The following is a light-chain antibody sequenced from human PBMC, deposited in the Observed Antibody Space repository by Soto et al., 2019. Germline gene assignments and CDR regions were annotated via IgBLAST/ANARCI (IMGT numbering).Light chain of an antibody. J-gene: IGLJ1*01. CDR3: SSYTSSSTYV. CDR2: DVS. V-gene: IGLV2-14*01. Sequence: QSALTQPASVSGSPGHSITISCTGTSSDVGGYNYVSWYQQHPGKAPKLMIYDVSNRPSGVSNRLSGSKSGNTASLTISGLQAEDEADYYCSSYTSSSTYVFGTGTKVTVL. CDR1: SSDVGGYNY.